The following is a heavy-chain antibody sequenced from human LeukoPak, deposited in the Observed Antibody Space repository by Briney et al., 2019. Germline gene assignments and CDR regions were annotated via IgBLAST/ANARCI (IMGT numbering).Heavy chain of an antibody. CDR2: IYSGGST. CDR3: ASHSSSWYGFDH. Sequence: GGSLRLSCAASGFTVSSNHMSWVRQATGKGLEWVSVIYSGGSTYYADSVKGRLTISRDNSKNTLYLQMNSLRAEDTAVYYCASHSSSWYGFDHWGQGTLVTVSS. J-gene: IGHJ4*02. D-gene: IGHD6-13*01. V-gene: IGHV3-53*01. CDR1: GFTVSSNH.